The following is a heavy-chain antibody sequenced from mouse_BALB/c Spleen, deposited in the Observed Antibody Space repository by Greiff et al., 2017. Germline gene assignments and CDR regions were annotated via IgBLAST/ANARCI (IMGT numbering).Heavy chain of an antibody. CDR3: AMENGNYGTMDY. J-gene: IGHJ3*01. Sequence: VHVKQSGPELVKPGASVKMSCKASGYTFTSYVMHWVKQKPGQGLEWIGYINPYNDGTKYNEKFKGKATLTSDKSSSTAYMELSSLTSEDSAVYYCAMENGNYGTMDYWGQGTLVTVSA. CDR1: GYTFTSYV. CDR2: INPYNDGT. D-gene: IGHD2-1*01. V-gene: IGHV1-14*01.